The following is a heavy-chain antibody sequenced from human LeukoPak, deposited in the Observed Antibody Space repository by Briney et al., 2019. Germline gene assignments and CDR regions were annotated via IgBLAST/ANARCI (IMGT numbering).Heavy chain of an antibody. Sequence: TSETLSLTCAVYGGSFSGYYWSWIRQPPGKGLEWIGEINHSGSTNYNPSLKSRVTISVDTSKNQFSLKLSSVTAADTAVYYCARGIRGHFDYWGQGTLVTVSS. J-gene: IGHJ4*02. CDR3: ARGIRGHFDY. CDR1: GGSFSGYY. D-gene: IGHD3-16*01. CDR2: INHSGST. V-gene: IGHV4-34*01.